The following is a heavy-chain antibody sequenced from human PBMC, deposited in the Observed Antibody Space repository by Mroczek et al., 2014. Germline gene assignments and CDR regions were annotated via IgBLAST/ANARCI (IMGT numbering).Heavy chain of an antibody. J-gene: IGHJ4*02. V-gene: IGHV3-23*01. CDR3: AKGATMVRGQYSFDF. D-gene: IGHD3-10*01. Sequence: VQLQESGGGLIQPGGSLRLSCAASGFTFSNYAMNWVRQAPGKGLEWVSGISGSSGTTYYADSVKGRFTISRDNSKNTLSLQMNSLRAEDTAIYYCAKGATMVRGQYSFDFWGQGTLVTVSS. CDR2: ISGSSGTT. CDR1: GFTFSNYA.